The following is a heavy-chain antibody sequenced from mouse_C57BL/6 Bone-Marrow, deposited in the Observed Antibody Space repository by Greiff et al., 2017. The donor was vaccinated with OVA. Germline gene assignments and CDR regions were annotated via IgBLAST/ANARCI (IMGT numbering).Heavy chain of an antibody. J-gene: IGHJ1*03. CDR2: INPDSSTI. CDR1: GVDFSRYW. D-gene: IGHD2-4*01. V-gene: IGHV4-1*01. Sequence: AAEGVDFSRYWMSWVRRAPGKGLEWIGEINPDSSTINYAPSLKDKFIISRDNAKNTLYLQMSKVRSEDTALYYCARPYDYASYWYFDVWGTGTTVTVSS. CDR3: ARPYDYASYWYFDV.